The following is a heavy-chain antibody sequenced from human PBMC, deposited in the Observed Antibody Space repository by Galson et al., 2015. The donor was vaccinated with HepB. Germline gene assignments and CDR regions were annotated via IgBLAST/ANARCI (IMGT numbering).Heavy chain of an antibody. V-gene: IGHV1-18*01. Sequence: SVKVSCKASGYTFGDSGIIWVRQAPGQGFEWMGWISPYNANTNYAQKFRGRVTLTTVTSTTTAYMELRSLRSDDTAIYYCAREGSYCIGDACYYYFDYWGQGSLVTVSS. CDR1: GYTFGDSG. CDR3: AREGSYCIGDACYYYFDY. CDR2: ISPYNANT. D-gene: IGHD2-15*01. J-gene: IGHJ4*02.